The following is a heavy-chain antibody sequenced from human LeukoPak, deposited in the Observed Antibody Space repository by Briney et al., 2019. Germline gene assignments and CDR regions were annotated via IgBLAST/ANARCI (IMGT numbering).Heavy chain of an antibody. D-gene: IGHD2-15*01. CDR1: GGSISSSSYY. CDR3: ARAHQETVVHFDY. CDR2: IYYSGST. V-gene: IGHV4-39*07. J-gene: IGHJ4*02. Sequence: PSETLSLTCTVSGGSISSSSYYWGWIRQPPGKGLEWIGSIYYSGSTYYNPSLKSRVTISVDTSKNQISLKLSSVTAADTAVYFCARAHQETVVHFDYWGQGTLVSVSS.